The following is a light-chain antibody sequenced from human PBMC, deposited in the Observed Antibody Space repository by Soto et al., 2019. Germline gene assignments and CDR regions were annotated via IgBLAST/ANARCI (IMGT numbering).Light chain of an antibody. V-gene: IGKV3-15*01. CDR1: QSVSSK. Sequence: ETVMTQSPATLSLSPGERATLSCRASQSVSSKLVWYQQKPGQAPRFLIYGASTRATGIPARFRGSGSGTEFTLTIDSLQSEDFATYYCQQYNSYSVGQGTKVDIK. CDR2: GAS. CDR3: QQYNSYS. J-gene: IGKJ1*01.